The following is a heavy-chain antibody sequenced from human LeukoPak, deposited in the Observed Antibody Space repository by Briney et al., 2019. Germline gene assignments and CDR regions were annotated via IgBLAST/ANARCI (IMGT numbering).Heavy chain of an antibody. CDR3: DILAAMAKFDY. D-gene: IGHD5-18*01. CDR1: GFTFSSYG. V-gene: IGHV3-30*03. J-gene: IGHJ4*02. Sequence: GGSLRLSCAASGFTFSSYGMHWVRQAPGKGLEWVAVISYDGSNKYYADSVKGRFTISRDNSKNTLYLQMNSLRAEDTAVYYCDILAAMAKFDYWGQGTLVTVSS. CDR2: ISYDGSNK.